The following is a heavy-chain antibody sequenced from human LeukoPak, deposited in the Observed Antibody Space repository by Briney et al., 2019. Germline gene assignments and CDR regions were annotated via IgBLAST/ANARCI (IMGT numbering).Heavy chain of an antibody. Sequence: PGGSLRLSCAASGFTISNYNMDWVRQAPGKGLEWISYISTSGIIYYADSVRGRFTISRDNAKNSLYLQMNSLRAEDTAVCYCGRDLGGRSGYWGQGTLVTVSS. CDR2: ISTSGII. V-gene: IGHV3-48*01. CDR1: GFTISNYN. CDR3: GRDLGGRSGY. D-gene: IGHD1-26*01. J-gene: IGHJ4*02.